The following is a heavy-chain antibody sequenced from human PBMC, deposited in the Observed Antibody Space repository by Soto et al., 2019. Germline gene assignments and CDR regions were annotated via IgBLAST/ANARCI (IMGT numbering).Heavy chain of an antibody. CDR3: AKDGAAGSDLDV. D-gene: IGHD6-13*01. CDR1: GFTFSATG. Sequence: PGGSLRLSCSASGFTFSATGMNWVRQAPGKGPEWVSSISSGSEYIFYGDSVQGRLTISRDNAKNSVYLQLNNLRAEDPAVYQCAKDGAAGSDLDVGGQGTTVTVSS. CDR2: ISSGSEYI. J-gene: IGHJ6*02. V-gene: IGHV3-21*01.